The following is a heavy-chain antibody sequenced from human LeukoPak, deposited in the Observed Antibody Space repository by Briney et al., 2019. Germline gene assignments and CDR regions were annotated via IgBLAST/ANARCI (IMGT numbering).Heavy chain of an antibody. V-gene: IGHV3-7*01. CDR3: ARDRTIFGVVIPIDI. D-gene: IGHD3-3*01. J-gene: IGHJ3*02. Sequence: GGSLRLSGAASGFTFSSYWMSWVRQPPGKGLEWVANIKQDGSEKYYVDSVKGRFTISRDNAKNSLYLQMNSLRAEDTAVYYCARDRTIFGVVIPIDIWGQGTMVTVSS. CDR2: IKQDGSEK. CDR1: GFTFSSYW.